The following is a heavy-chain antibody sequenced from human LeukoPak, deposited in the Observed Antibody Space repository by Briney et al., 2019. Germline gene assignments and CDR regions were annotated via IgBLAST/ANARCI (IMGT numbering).Heavy chain of an antibody. J-gene: IGHJ4*02. CDR1: GYSISSGYY. D-gene: IGHD3-9*01. V-gene: IGHV4-61*01. CDR2: IYYSGST. Sequence: SETLSLTCSVSGYSISSGYYWSWIRQPPGKGLEWIGYIYYSGSTNYNPSLKSRVTISVDTSKNQFSLKLSSVTAADTAVYYCARQGLVSYFDYWGQGTLVTVSS. CDR3: ARQGLVSYFDY.